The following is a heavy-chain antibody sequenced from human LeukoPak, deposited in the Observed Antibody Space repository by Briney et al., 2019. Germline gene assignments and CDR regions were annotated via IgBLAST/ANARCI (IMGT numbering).Heavy chain of an antibody. CDR3: AKPGGDYVVYWSFDL. CDR1: GDSINRSPNY. V-gene: IGHV4-39*01. Sequence: SETLSLTCDVSGDSINRSPNYWSWIRQPPGKGPEWIASIYYSGDTSYNPSLKSRVTISVDTSKNQFSLQLRSVTAADTAVYYCAKPGGDYVVYWSFDLWGRGTLVTVSS. J-gene: IGHJ2*01. D-gene: IGHD4-17*01. CDR2: IYYSGDT.